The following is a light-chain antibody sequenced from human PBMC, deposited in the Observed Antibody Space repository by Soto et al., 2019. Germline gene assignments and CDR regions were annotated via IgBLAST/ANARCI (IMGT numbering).Light chain of an antibody. V-gene: IGKV1-33*01. CDR2: DAS. J-gene: IGKJ4*01. CDR3: QQYDNIPKT. CDR1: QDIRSH. Sequence: DIQMTQSPSSLSASVGDRVTITCQASQDIRSHLNWYQQKPGKAPEVLMYDASDLETGVPSRFSGSGSETEFTFTISSLQPEDIATSYCQQYDNIPKTFGGGTKVEIK.